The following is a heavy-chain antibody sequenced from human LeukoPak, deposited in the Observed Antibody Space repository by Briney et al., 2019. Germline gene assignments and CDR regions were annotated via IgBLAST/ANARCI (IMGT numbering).Heavy chain of an antibody. CDR3: ARGGGAVDY. Sequence: GGSLRLSCAASGFTFSDYWMTWVRQAPGKGLEWVANIKRDGSEKYYVDSVKGRFTISRDNAKNSLYLQMNSLRAEDTAVYYCARGGGAVDYRGQGTLVTVSS. CDR1: GFTFSDYW. J-gene: IGHJ4*02. V-gene: IGHV3-7*01. CDR2: IKRDGSEK. D-gene: IGHD3-10*01.